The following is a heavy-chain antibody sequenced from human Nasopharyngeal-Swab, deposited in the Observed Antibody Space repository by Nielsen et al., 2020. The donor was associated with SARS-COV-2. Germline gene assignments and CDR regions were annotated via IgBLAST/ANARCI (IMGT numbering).Heavy chain of an antibody. V-gene: IGHV3-9*01. CDR3: ASTSDCGGDCGNYYYYGMDV. Sequence: SLKISCAASGFTFDDYAMHWVRQAPGKGLEWVSDVSWNSGSIGYADSVKGRFTISRDNAKNSLYLQMNSLRDEDTAVYYCASTSDCGGDCGNYYYYGMDVWGQGTTVTVSS. CDR2: VSWNSGSI. J-gene: IGHJ6*02. CDR1: GFTFDDYA. D-gene: IGHD2-21*02.